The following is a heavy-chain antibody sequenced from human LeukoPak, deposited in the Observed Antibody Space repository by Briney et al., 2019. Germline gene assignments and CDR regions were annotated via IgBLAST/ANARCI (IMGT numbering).Heavy chain of an antibody. CDR2: IYTSGST. CDR3: ARGNYDILTGYYTANDY. D-gene: IGHD3-9*01. V-gene: IGHV4-61*02. J-gene: IGHJ4*02. CDR1: GNSISSGDNY. Sequence: SETLSLTCTVSGNSISSGDNYWSWIRQPAGKGLEWIGRIYTSGSTNYNPSLKSRVTISVDTSKNQFSLKLSSVTAADTAVYYCARGNYDILTGYYTANDYWGQGTLVTVSS.